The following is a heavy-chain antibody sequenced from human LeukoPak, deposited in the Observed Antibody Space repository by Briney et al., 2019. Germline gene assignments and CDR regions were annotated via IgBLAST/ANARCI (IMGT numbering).Heavy chain of an antibody. V-gene: IGHV3-7*01. CDR3: ARSLWPEDY. D-gene: IGHD5-18*01. J-gene: IGHJ4*02. CDR2: IKQDGSEK. Sequence: PGGSLRLSRAASGFTFSSYWMSWVRQAPGKGLEWVANIKQDGSEKNYVDSVKGRFTISRDNAKTSFYLQMNSLRAEDTAVYYCARSLWPEDYWGQGTLVTVSS. CDR1: GFTFSSYW.